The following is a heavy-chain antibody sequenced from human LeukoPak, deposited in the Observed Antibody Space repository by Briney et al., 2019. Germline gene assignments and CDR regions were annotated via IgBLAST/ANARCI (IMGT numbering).Heavy chain of an antibody. CDR2: ISGSGGST. D-gene: IGHD6-13*01. Sequence: GGSLRLSCAASGFTFSSYAMSWVRQAPGKGLEWVSAISGSGGSTYYADSVKGRFTISRDNSKNTLYLQMNSLRAEDTAVYYCARDHRAAGILYYFDYWGQGTLVTVSS. J-gene: IGHJ4*02. CDR3: ARDHRAAGILYYFDY. CDR1: GFTFSSYA. V-gene: IGHV3-23*01.